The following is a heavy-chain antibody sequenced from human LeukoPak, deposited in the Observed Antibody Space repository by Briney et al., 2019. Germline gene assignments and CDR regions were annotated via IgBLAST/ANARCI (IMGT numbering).Heavy chain of an antibody. D-gene: IGHD6-19*01. CDR2: IKQDGSEK. V-gene: IGHV3-7*01. CDR3: ARDLLAVAATGIGFDD. CDR1: AFSFRNYA. Sequence: GGSLRLSCVVSAFSFRNYAMSWVRQAPGKGLEWVANIKQDGSEKYYVDSVKGRFTISRDNAKNSLYLQMNSLRAEDTAVYYCARDLLAVAATGIGFDDWGQGTLVTVSS. J-gene: IGHJ4*02.